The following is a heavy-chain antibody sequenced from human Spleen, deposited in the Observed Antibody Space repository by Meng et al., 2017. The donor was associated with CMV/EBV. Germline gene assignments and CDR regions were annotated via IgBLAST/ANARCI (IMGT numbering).Heavy chain of an antibody. V-gene: IGHV3-23*03. CDR1: FTFSSYA. D-gene: IGHD1-7*01. CDR2: MYSDGTST. J-gene: IGHJ4*02. Sequence: FTFSSYAVRWVRQAPGKGLEWVSIMYSDGTSTYYADSVKGRFTISRDNSKNTLYLQMSSLRAEDTAVYYCAKVRQYNWNYDSYYFDYWGQGTLVTVSS. CDR3: AKVRQYNWNYDSYYFDY.